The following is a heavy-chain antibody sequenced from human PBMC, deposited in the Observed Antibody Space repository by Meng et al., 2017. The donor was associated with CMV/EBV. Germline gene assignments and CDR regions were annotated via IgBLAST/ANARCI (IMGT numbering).Heavy chain of an antibody. Sequence: KATGYTFTSEEMPRVRQAPGQGLEWKEIINPRGGSTSYAQKFQGRVTMTRDTSTSTVYMELSSLRSEDTAVYYCARVLDYSNYWFDPWGQGTLVTVSS. CDR1: GYTFTSEE. V-gene: IGHV1-46*01. D-gene: IGHD4-11*01. CDR2: INPRGGST. J-gene: IGHJ5*02. CDR3: ARVLDYSNYWFDP.